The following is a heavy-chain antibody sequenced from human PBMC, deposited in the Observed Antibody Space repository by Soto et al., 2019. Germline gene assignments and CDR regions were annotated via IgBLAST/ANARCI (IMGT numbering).Heavy chain of an antibody. D-gene: IGHD2-15*01. J-gene: IGHJ6*02. CDR3: AGGILYSMDV. CDR2: VSAGGDNT. CDR1: GFTFANYA. V-gene: IGHV3-23*01. Sequence: GGSLRLSCTASGFTFANYAMHWVRQAPGKGLEWVSRVSAGGDNTDYADAVKGRFTISRDNSKNTLFLQMTSLRAEDTALYYCAGGILYSMDVWGQGTTVTVCS.